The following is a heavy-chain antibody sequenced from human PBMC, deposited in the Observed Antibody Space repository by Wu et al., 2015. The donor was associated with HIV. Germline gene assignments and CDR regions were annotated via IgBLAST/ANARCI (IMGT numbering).Heavy chain of an antibody. CDR3: ARGKEYPGLLEH. CDR2: MNPRSGNT. J-gene: IGHJ4*02. CDR1: GYTFTSYD. Sequence: QVQLVQSGAEVKKPGASVKVSCKASGYTFTSYDINWVRQATGQGLEWMGWMNPRSGNTGYAQKFQGRVTMTRDTSISTANMELSSLRSEDTALYFCARGKEYPGLLEHWGQGTLVTVSS. V-gene: IGHV1-8*01. D-gene: IGHD2-21*02.